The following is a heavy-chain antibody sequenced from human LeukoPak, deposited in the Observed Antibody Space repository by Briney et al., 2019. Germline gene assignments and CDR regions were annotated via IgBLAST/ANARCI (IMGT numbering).Heavy chain of an antibody. CDR2: IKEDGSEK. Sequence: GGSLRLSCAPSGFTFSHYWMSWVRQAPGKGLEWVANIKEDGSEKYYVDSVKGRFTISRDNVKNSLSLQVNSLRAEDTAVYYCARSRSGYYEDYWGQGTLVTVSS. CDR3: ARSRSGYYEDY. V-gene: IGHV3-7*01. CDR1: GFTFSHYW. J-gene: IGHJ4*02. D-gene: IGHD3-22*01.